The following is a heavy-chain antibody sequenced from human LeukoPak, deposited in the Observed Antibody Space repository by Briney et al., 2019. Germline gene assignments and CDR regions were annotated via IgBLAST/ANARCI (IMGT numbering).Heavy chain of an antibody. J-gene: IGHJ4*02. V-gene: IGHV3-23*01. CDR2: ISGSGGST. CDR1: GFTFSSYG. D-gene: IGHD6-6*01. CDR3: AKLPGIAARPCFDY. Sequence: GGTLRLSCAASGFTFSSYGMSWVRQAPGKGLEWVSAISGSGGSTYYADSVKGRFTISRDNSKNTLYLQMNSLRAEDTAVYYCAKLPGIAARPCFDYWGQGTLVTVSS.